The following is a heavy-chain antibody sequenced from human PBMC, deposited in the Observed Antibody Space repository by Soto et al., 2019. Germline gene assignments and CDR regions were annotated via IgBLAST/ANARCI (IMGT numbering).Heavy chain of an antibody. CDR1: GFTFSTYA. D-gene: IGHD2-2*01. CDR3: AKVLVPGANYYYYGMDV. Sequence: GGSLRLSCAASGFTFSTYAMHWVRQAPGQGLEWVAVISHDGSNKYYADSVKGRFTISRDNSKNMVYLQMKSLRAEDTAVYYCAKVLVPGANYYYYGMDVWGQGTTVTVSS. J-gene: IGHJ6*02. CDR2: ISHDGSNK. V-gene: IGHV3-30*18.